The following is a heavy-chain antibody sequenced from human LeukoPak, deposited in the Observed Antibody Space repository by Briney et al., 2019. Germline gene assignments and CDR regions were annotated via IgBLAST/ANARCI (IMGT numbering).Heavy chain of an antibody. CDR1: GFTFSSRDW. J-gene: IGHJ4*02. V-gene: IGHV3-7*03. CDR3: AKSGYNRFDY. Sequence: QPGGSLRLSCVASGFTFSSRDWMTWVRQAPGKGLEWAANIKQDGSEKNYVDSVKGRFTISRDNAKNSVDLQMNSLRAEDTAVYYCAKSGYNRFDYWGQGTLVTVSS. CDR2: IKQDGSEK. D-gene: IGHD5-24*01.